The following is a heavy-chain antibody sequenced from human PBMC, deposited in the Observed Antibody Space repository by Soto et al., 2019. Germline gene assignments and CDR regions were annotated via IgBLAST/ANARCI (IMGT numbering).Heavy chain of an antibody. Sequence: PSETLSLTCTVSGDSITSYYWTWIRQAAGKRLECIGRVFSSGTTNYNPSLKSRVTMSVDTSKNQLSLKLTSVTAADTAVYYCARVCDSGYYWYFDYWGQGALGTVSS. CDR1: GDSITSYY. CDR2: VFSSGTT. J-gene: IGHJ4*02. D-gene: IGHD3-22*01. CDR3: ARVCDSGYYWYFDY. V-gene: IGHV4-4*07.